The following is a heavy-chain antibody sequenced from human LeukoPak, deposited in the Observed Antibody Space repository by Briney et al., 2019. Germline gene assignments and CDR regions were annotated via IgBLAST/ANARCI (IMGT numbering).Heavy chain of an antibody. V-gene: IGHV3-21*01. CDR3: ARETYCTSTTCPIGDHFDY. J-gene: IGHJ4*02. Sequence: GGSLRLSCAASGFTFSSYSMNWVRQTPGKGLEWVSSISSSSNYIYYADSLKGRFTISRDNAKNSLYPQMNSLRAEDTAVYYCARETYCTSTTCPIGDHFDYWGQGTLVTVSS. CDR1: GFTFSSYS. CDR2: ISSSSNYI. D-gene: IGHD2-2*01.